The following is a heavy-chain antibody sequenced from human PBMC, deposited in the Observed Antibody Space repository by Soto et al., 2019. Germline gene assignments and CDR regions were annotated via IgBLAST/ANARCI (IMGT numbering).Heavy chain of an antibody. J-gene: IGHJ5*02. CDR1: GGSISSGGYP. V-gene: IGHV4-30-2*01. D-gene: IGHD6-6*01. Sequence: SETLSLTCAVSGGSISSGGYPWSWIRQPPGKGLEWIGYIYHSGSTYYNPSLKSRVTISVDRSKNQFSLKLSSVTAADTAMYYCARDRAASLHPGGQGTLVNVSS. CDR3: ARDRAASLHP. CDR2: IYHSGST.